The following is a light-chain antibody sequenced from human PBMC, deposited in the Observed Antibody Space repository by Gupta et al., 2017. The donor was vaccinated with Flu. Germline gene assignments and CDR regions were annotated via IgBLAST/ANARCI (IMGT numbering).Light chain of an antibody. V-gene: IGLV2-14*01. CDR1: SSDVGGYNY. J-gene: IGLJ3*02. CDR3: SSYRSSNTGV. Sequence: QSALTQPASVSGSPGQSITISCTGTSSDVGGYNYVSWYQQYPGKVPKLIIYEVNNRPSGVSNRFSGSKSGNTASLTISGLQAEDEADYYCSSYRSSNTGVFGGGTKLTVL. CDR2: EVN.